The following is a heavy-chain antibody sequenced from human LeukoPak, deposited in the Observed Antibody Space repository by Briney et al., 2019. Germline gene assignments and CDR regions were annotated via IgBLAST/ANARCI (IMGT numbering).Heavy chain of an antibody. V-gene: IGHV1-2*02. J-gene: IGHJ4*02. CDR2: INPNSGDT. Sequence: ASVKVSCKASGYTFTGYYMHWVRQAPGQGLEWMGWINPNSGDTNYAQKFRGRVTMTRDTSISTAYMELSRLTSDDTAVYYCARGRYGLLSGYDYWGQGAMVTVSS. D-gene: IGHD3-22*01. CDR1: GYTFTGYY. CDR3: ARGRYGLLSGYDY.